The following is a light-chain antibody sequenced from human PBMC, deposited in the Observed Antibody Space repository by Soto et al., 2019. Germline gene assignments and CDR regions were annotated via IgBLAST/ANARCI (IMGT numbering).Light chain of an antibody. J-gene: IGKJ5*01. Sequence: EIVLTQSPGTLSLSPGERATLSCRASRTVTGSFLAWYQQKRGQAPRLLLYGAXSRXTGIPDRFSGSGSGTDFTLTISRLEPEGFAGYYCQQRSNGPPITFGQGTRLEIK. CDR2: GAX. CDR1: RTVTGSF. CDR3: QQRSNGPPIT. V-gene: IGKV3D-20*02.